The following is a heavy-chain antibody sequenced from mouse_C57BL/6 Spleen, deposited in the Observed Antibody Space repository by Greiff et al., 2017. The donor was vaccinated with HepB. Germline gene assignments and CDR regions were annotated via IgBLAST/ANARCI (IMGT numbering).Heavy chain of an antibody. D-gene: IGHD1-1*01. CDR3: TGPITTVVAPSFDY. V-gene: IGHV6-3*01. J-gene: IGHJ2*01. CDR2: IRLKSDNYAT. Sequence: EVKVVESGGGLVQPGGSMKLSCVASGFTFSNYWMNWVRQSPEKGLEWVAQIRLKSDNYATHYAESVKGRFTISRDDSKSSVYLQMNNLRAEDTGIYYWTGPITTVVAPSFDYWGQGTTLTVSS. CDR1: GFTFSNYW.